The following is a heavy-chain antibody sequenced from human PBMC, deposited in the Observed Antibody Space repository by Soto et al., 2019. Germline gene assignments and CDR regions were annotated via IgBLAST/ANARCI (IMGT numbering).Heavy chain of an antibody. Sequence: QPGGSLRLSCADSGFILRNYWMSWVRQAPGMGLQWVASIKEDGSGKYYVDPVKGRFTISRENAKNSLYLQMNSLRAEDTAVYYCARLKDYYDSSGYLTVEGNWFDPWGQGTLVTVSS. CDR1: GFILRNYW. J-gene: IGHJ5*02. CDR2: IKEDGSGK. CDR3: ARLKDYYDSSGYLTVEGNWFDP. V-gene: IGHV3-7*01. D-gene: IGHD3-22*01.